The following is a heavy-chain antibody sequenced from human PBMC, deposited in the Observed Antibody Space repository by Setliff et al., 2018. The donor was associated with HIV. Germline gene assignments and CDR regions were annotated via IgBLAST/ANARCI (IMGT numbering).Heavy chain of an antibody. CDR2: IYYSGST. D-gene: IGHD3-10*01. CDR1: GASISSGGYY. CDR3: AREKTTLVRGFIIFQIFDY. V-gene: IGHV4-31*03. J-gene: IGHJ4*02. Sequence: SETLSLTCTVSGASISSGGYYWSWIRQHPGKGLEWIGYIYYSGSTYYNPSLKSRVSMSVDTSENQFSLKLSSVTAADTAVYYCAREKTTLVRGFIIFQIFDYWGQGTLVTVPQ.